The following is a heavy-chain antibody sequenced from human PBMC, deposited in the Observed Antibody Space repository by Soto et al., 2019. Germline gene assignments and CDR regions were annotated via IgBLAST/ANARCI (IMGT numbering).Heavy chain of an antibody. Sequence: QVQLVQCEAEVKKPGSSVMVSCKASGDTFNFYSINWVRQAPGLGLEWMGRINPILSMSNYAQRFQGRVTMTADKSTSTAYMELSSLRSEDTAMYYCASSYGSGYRAFDSWGQGALVTVSS. CDR2: INPILSMS. CDR1: GDTFNFYS. D-gene: IGHD3-10*01. CDR3: ASSYGSGYRAFDS. V-gene: IGHV1-69*02. J-gene: IGHJ4*02.